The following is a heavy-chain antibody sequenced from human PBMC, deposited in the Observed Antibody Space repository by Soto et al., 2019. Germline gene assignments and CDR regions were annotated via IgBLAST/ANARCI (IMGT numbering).Heavy chain of an antibody. Sequence: HPGGSLRLSCAASGFTFSSYAMSWVRQAPGKGLEWVSAISGSGGSTYYADSVKGRFTISRDNSKNTLYLQMNSLRAEDTAVYYCAKDCRSSSWYGSCSGYWGQGTLVTVSS. V-gene: IGHV3-23*01. CDR3: AKDCRSSSWYGSCSGY. D-gene: IGHD6-13*01. J-gene: IGHJ4*02. CDR2: ISGSGGST. CDR1: GFTFSSYA.